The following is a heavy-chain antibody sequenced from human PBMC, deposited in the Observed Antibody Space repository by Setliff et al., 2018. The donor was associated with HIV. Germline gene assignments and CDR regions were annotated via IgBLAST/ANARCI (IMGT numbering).Heavy chain of an antibody. Sequence: LRLSCAASGFTVSDNHMTWVRQAPGKGLEWVSFIKSKFDGGTTDYAAPVRGRFTISRDDFRDTLYLQMNGLQVEDTATYFCVLHPPLDPWGQGTLVTVSS. CDR3: VLHPPLDP. CDR1: GFTVSDNH. V-gene: IGHV3-15*07. D-gene: IGHD4-4*01. J-gene: IGHJ5*02. CDR2: IKSKFDGGTT.